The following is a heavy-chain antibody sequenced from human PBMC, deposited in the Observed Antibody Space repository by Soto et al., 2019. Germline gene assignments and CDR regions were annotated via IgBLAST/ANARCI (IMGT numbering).Heavy chain of an antibody. CDR2: MSYTGSA. V-gene: IGHV4-31*03. J-gene: IGHJ4*02. CDR3: ARVGGAYYGGDCSDY. CDR1: GGSITNDGSY. D-gene: IGHD2-21*02. Sequence: QVQLQESGPGLVKPSQTLSLTCTVSGGSITNDGSYWSWIRQYPGKGPEWIGYMSYTGSAYYYPSLQTRVIISVDTSKYQLSLKLNSVTAADTAVYYCARVGGAYYGGDCSDYWGQGTLVTVSS.